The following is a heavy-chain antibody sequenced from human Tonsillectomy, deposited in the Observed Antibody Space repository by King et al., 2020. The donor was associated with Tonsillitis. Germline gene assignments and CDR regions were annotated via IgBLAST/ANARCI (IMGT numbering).Heavy chain of an antibody. CDR1: NYTFSSYA. Sequence: QLVQSGAEVKKPGASVKVSCKPSNYTFSSYAISWVRQAPGQGLEWMGWINRHNNITDYAQKFQGRVTMTTDTSRTTAYMELRSLRSDDTAVYYCRIVATPDGDHWGQGTLVTVSS. CDR2: INRHNNIT. V-gene: IGHV1-18*01. J-gene: IGHJ4*02. D-gene: IGHD2-2*02. CDR3: RIVATPDGDH.